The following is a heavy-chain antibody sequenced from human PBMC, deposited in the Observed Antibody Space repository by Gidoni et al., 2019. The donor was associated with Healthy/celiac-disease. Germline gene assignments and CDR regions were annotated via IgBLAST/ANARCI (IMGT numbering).Heavy chain of an antibody. CDR2: IYHSGST. CDR3: ARDRGVAAAGSFYDY. CDR1: GGSISSSYW. J-gene: IGHJ4*02. V-gene: IGHV4-4*02. D-gene: IGHD6-13*01. Sequence: QVQLQESGPRLVKPSGNLSLTCAVSGGSISSSYWWSWVRQPPGKGLEWIGEIYHSGSTNFNQPLKSRVTMSVDKSKNQLSLKLSSVTAADTAVYYCARDRGVAAAGSFYDYWGQGTLVTVSS.